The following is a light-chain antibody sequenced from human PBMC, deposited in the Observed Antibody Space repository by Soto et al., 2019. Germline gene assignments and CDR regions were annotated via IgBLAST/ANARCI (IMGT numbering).Light chain of an antibody. Sequence: EIVMTQSPATLSVSPRERATLSCRASQSFRGLLAWYQQKPGQAPRLLIYDAYNRATGIPPRFSGSGSGTDFTLTISSLEPEDSAVYYCQQRHMWPITFGQGTRREIK. CDR1: QSFRGL. CDR2: DAY. CDR3: QQRHMWPIT. V-gene: IGKV3-11*01. J-gene: IGKJ5*01.